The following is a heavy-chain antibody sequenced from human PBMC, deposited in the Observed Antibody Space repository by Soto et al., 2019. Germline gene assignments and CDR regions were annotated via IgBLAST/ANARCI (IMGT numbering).Heavy chain of an antibody. CDR1: GFTFTSSS. J-gene: IGHJ6*02. CDR2: IVVGSGNT. Sequence: SVKVSCKASGFTFTSSSVQWVRQARGQRLEWIGWIVVGSGNTNYAQKFQERVTITRDMSTSTAYMELSSLRSEDTAVYYCAADYSENYFPYGMDVWGQGNRFTVSS. CDR3: AADYSENYFPYGMDV. V-gene: IGHV1-58*01. D-gene: IGHD4-4*01.